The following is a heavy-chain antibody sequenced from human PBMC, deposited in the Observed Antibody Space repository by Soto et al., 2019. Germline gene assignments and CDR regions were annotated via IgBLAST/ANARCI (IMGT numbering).Heavy chain of an antibody. CDR1: GYTFTSYG. CDR2: ISAYNGNT. J-gene: IGHJ4*02. V-gene: IGHV1-18*04. CDR3: ARVFLSGYYYDSSGYYNLDY. D-gene: IGHD3-22*01. Sequence: QVQLVQSGAEVKKPGASVKVSCKASGYTFTSYGISWVRQAPGQGLEWMGWISAYNGNTNYAQKLQGRVTMTTDTSTSTAHMELRSLRSDDTAVYYCARVFLSGYYYDSSGYYNLDYWGQGTLVTVSS.